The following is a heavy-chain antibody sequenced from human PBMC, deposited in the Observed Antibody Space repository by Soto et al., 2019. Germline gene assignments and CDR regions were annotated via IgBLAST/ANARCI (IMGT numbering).Heavy chain of an antibody. CDR1: GYTFTSYG. CDR2: IIPIFGTA. V-gene: IGHV1-69*13. CDR3: ARVDYYDSSGYLGPHDY. D-gene: IGHD3-22*01. J-gene: IGHJ4*02. Sequence: GASVKVSCEASGYTFTSYGITCVRQAPGQGLEWKGGIIPIFGTANYAQKFQGRVTITADESTSTAYMELSSLRSEDTAVYYCARVDYYDSSGYLGPHDYWGQGTLLTVSS.